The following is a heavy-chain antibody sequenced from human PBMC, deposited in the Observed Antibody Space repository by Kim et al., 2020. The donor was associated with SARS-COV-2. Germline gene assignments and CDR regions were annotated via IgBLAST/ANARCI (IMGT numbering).Heavy chain of an antibody. CDR1: GGTFSSYA. D-gene: IGHD3-16*02. CDR2: IIPIFGTA. V-gene: IGHV1-69*13. CDR3: ARTDYVWGSYRPPLYYFDY. J-gene: IGHJ4*02. Sequence: SVKVSCKASGGTFSSYAISWVRQAPGQGLEWMGGIIPIFGTANYAQKFQGRVTITADESTSTAYMELSSLRSEDTAVYYCARTDYVWGSYRPPLYYFDYWGQGTLVTVSS.